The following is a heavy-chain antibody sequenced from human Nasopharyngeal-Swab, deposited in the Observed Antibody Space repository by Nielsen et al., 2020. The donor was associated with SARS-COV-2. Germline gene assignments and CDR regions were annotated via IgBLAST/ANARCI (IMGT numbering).Heavy chain of an antibody. CDR1: GGSISSGGYY. CDR3: ARIRIPGWLTTVTKGAFDI. CDR2: IYYSGST. J-gene: IGHJ3*02. Sequence: SETLSLTCAVSGGSISSGGYYWSWIRQHPGKGLEWIGYIYYSGSTYYNPSLKSRVTISVDTSKNQFSLKLNSVTAADTAVYYCARIRIPGWLTTVTKGAFDIWSQGTMVTVSS. V-gene: IGHV4-31*11. D-gene: IGHD4-17*01.